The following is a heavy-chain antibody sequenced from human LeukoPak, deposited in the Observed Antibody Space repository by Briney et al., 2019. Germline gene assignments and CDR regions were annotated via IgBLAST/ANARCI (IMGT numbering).Heavy chain of an antibody. V-gene: IGHV4-30-4*01. J-gene: IGHJ4*02. Sequence: SETLSLTCTVSGGSLSSGDYYWSWIRQPPGKGLEWIGYIYYSGSTYYNPSLKSRVTISVDTSKNQFSLKLSSVTAADTAVYYCARGNTLLWFGELPLFDYWGQGTLVTVSS. D-gene: IGHD3-10*01. CDR2: IYYSGST. CDR3: ARGNTLLWFGELPLFDY. CDR1: GGSLSSGDYY.